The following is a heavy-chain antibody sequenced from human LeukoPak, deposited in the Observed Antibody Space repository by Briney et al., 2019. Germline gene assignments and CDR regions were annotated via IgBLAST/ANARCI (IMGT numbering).Heavy chain of an antibody. CDR2: INHSGST. CDR3: ARGGGGNIVVVTAIPSYYFDY. CDR1: GGSFSGYY. Sequence: SETLSLTCAVYGGSFSGYYWSWIRQPPGMGLEWIGEINHSGSTNYNPSLKSRVTISVDTSKNQFSLKLSSVTAADTAVYYCARGGGGNIVVVTAIPSYYFDYWGQGTLVTVSS. V-gene: IGHV4-34*01. D-gene: IGHD2-21*02. J-gene: IGHJ4*02.